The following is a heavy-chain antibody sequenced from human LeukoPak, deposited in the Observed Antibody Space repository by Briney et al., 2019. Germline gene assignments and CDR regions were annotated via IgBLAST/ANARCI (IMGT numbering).Heavy chain of an antibody. Sequence: GGSLRLSCAASGFTFSSFAMNWVRQAPGKGLEWVSAISAGGGSTYHADSVKGRFTISRDNSKNTLYLQMNSLRAEDTAVYYCAKRRTYCSRTSCPLDYWVQGTLVTVSS. D-gene: IGHD2-2*01. CDR2: ISAGGGST. V-gene: IGHV3-23*01. CDR1: GFTFSSFA. CDR3: AKRRTYCSRTSCPLDY. J-gene: IGHJ4*02.